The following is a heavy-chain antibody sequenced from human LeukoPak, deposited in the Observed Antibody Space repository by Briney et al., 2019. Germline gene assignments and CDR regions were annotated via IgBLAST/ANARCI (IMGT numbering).Heavy chain of an antibody. J-gene: IGHJ4*02. CDR2: IYYSGST. CDR1: GGSISSSSYY. CDR3: ARSITIFELVNFADY. V-gene: IGHV4-39*01. D-gene: IGHD3-3*01. Sequence: SETLSLTCTVSGGSISSSSYYWGWIRQPPGKGLEWIGSIYYSGSTYYNPSLKSRVSISVDTSKNQFSLKLSSVTAADTAVYYCARSITIFELVNFADYWGQGTLVTVSS.